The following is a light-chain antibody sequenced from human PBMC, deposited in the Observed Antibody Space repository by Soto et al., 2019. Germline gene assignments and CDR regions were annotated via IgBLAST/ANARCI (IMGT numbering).Light chain of an antibody. CDR3: QQSHTTPHT. CDR2: WAS. J-gene: IGKJ1*01. Sequence: DIVMTQSPDSLAVSLGERATINCKSSQSVLYSSNNKNYLAWYQQKPGQPPKLLISWASTRETGVPDRFSGSGSGADFTLTIRSLQAEDVAVYYCQQSHTTPHTFGQGTKVEIK. V-gene: IGKV4-1*01. CDR1: QSVLYSSNNKNY.